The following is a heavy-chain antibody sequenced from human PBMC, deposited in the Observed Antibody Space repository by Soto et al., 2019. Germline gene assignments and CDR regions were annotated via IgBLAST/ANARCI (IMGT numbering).Heavy chain of an antibody. D-gene: IGHD3-3*01. J-gene: IGHJ4*02. Sequence: QVQLVQSGAEVKKPGASVKVSCKASGYTFTSYGISWVRQAPGQGLEWMGWISAYNGNTNYAQKLQGRVTMTTDTSTSTGYMELRGLRFGDTAVYYCTSVIDDVLRFLSDYWGQGALVTVYS. V-gene: IGHV1-18*01. CDR3: TSVIDDVLRFLSDY. CDR2: ISAYNGNT. CDR1: GYTFTSYG.